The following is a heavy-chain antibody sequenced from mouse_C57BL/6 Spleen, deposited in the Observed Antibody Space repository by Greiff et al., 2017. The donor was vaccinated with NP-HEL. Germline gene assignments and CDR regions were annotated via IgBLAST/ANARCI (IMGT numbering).Heavy chain of an antibody. CDR2: IYPGNGDT. V-gene: IGHV1-12*01. D-gene: IGHD2-4*01. Sequence: SGAELVRPGASVKMSCKASGYTFTSYNMHWVKQTPRQGLEWIGAIYPGNGDTSYNQKFKGKAKLTVDKSSSTAYMQLSSLTSEDSAVYFCARSPHYDYDPAWFAYWGQGTLVTVSA. CDR1: GYTFTSYN. CDR3: ARSPHYDYDPAWFAY. J-gene: IGHJ3*01.